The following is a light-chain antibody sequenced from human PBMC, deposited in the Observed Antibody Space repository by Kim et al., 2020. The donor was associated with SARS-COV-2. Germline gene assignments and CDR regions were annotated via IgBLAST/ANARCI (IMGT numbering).Light chain of an antibody. CDR1: RSNVGLHF. J-gene: IGLJ3*02. CDR2: NDN. V-gene: IGLV1-44*01. Sequence: GQWVTNTCSGSRSNVGLHFVNWYQQLPGTAPNVFIYNDNQRPSGVPDRFSGSRSGTSASLAISGLQSEDEADYYCATWDVSLNGWVFGGGTKLTVL. CDR3: ATWDVSLNGWV.